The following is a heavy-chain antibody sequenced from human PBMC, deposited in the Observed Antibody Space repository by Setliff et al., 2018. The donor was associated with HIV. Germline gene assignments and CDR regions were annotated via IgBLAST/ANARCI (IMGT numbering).Heavy chain of an antibody. V-gene: IGHV4-4*07. J-gene: IGHJ6*03. Sequence: SETLSLTCTVSGGSISSYYWNWIRQHPGKGLEWIGRIYTSGSTNYNPSLKSRVTMSVDTSKNQFSLKLSSVTAADTAVYYCARVAMVRGVIPPDFDYYYYYMDVWGKGTAVTVSS. D-gene: IGHD3-10*01. CDR1: GGSISSYY. CDR2: IYTSGST. CDR3: ARVAMVRGVIPPDFDYYYYYMDV.